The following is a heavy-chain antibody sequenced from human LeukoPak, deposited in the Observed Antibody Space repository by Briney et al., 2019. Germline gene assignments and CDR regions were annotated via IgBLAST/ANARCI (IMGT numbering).Heavy chain of an antibody. D-gene: IGHD4-17*01. V-gene: IGHV3-72*01. CDR3: TRIGGDYAVDY. J-gene: IGHJ4*02. CDR1: GFTLSDHY. Sequence: GGSLRLSCAASGFTLSDHYMDWVRQTPAKGLEWVGRTRNKANSYTTEYAASVKGRFTILRDDSKKILYLQMNSLKTEDTAVYYCTRIGGDYAVDYWGQGTLVTVSS. CDR2: TRNKANSYTT.